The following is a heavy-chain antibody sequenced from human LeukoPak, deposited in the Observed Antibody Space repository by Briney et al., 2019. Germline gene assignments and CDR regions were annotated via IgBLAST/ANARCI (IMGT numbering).Heavy chain of an antibody. Sequence: SETLSLTCAVYGGSFSGYYWSWIRQPPGKGLEWIGEINHSGSTNYNPSLKSRVTISVDTSKNQFSLKLSSVTAADTAVYYCARLTLRFLEWSPRAFDYWGQGTLVTVSS. V-gene: IGHV4-34*01. CDR3: ARLTLRFLEWSPRAFDY. J-gene: IGHJ4*02. D-gene: IGHD3-3*01. CDR1: GGSFSGYY. CDR2: INHSGST.